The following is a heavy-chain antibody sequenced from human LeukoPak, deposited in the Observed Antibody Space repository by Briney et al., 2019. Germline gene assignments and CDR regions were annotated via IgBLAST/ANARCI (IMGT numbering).Heavy chain of an antibody. J-gene: IGHJ4*02. Sequence: GGSLRLSCTASGFTFGDYAMSWFRQAPGKGLEWVGFIRSKAYGGTTEYAASVEGRFTISRDDSKSIAYLQMNSLKTEDTAVYYCTRYCSGGSCYSYWGQGTLDTVSS. CDR1: GFTFGDYA. V-gene: IGHV3-49*03. CDR2: IRSKAYGGTT. D-gene: IGHD2-15*01. CDR3: TRYCSGGSCYSY.